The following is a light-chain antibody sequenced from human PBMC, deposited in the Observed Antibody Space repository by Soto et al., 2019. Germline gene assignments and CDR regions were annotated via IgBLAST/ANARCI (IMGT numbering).Light chain of an antibody. V-gene: IGLV2-11*01. CDR1: SYDVGDDKY. Sequence: QSALTHPRSVSGCPGQSVTISCTGTSYDVGDDKYVSWYRQLPGKAPKLIIYDISERPSGVPDRFSGSKSGNTASLTISGLQSEDEADDYCWSFAGSYSYVFGTGTKVTVL. CDR2: DIS. CDR3: WSFAGSYSYV. J-gene: IGLJ1*01.